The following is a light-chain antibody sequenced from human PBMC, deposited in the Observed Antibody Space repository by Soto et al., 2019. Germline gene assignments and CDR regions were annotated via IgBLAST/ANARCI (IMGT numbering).Light chain of an antibody. V-gene: IGKV4-1*01. J-gene: IGKJ2*01. CDR2: WAS. CDR1: QRVLYSSNNKNY. Sequence: DIVMTQAPDSLAVSLGERATINCKSSQRVLYSSNNKNYLAWYQKKAGQPPKLLIYWASTRESGVPDRFSGSGSGTDFTLTISSLQAEDVAVYYCQQYYSTPPYTFGQGTKLESK. CDR3: QQYYSTPPYT.